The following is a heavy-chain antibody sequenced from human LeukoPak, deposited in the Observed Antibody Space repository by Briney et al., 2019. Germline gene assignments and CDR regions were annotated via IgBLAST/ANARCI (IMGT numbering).Heavy chain of an antibody. Sequence: GGSLRLSCAASGFTFDDYAMHWVRQAPGKGLEWVSAISGSGGSTYYADSVKGRFTISRDNSKNTLYLQMNSLRAEDTAVYYCAKGPSGYYLNWGQGTLVTVSS. J-gene: IGHJ4*02. D-gene: IGHD3-22*01. CDR1: GFTFDDYA. CDR3: AKGPSGYYLN. V-gene: IGHV3-23*01. CDR2: ISGSGGST.